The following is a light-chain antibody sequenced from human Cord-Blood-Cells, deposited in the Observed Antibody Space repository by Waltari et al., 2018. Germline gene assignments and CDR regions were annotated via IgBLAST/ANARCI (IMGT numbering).Light chain of an antibody. J-gene: IGLJ2*01. Sequence: QSALTQSASVSGSPGQSIPISCTGTSSDVGGYNYSSWYQQHPGKAPKIMIYDVSKRPSGVSSRFSGSKSGNTASLTISGLQAEDEADYYCSSYTSSSTFVFGGGTKLTVL. CDR1: SSDVGGYNY. CDR2: DVS. CDR3: SSYTSSSTFV. V-gene: IGLV2-14*01.